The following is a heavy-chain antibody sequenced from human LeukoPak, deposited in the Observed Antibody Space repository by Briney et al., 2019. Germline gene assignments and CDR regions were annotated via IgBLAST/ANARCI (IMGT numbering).Heavy chain of an antibody. CDR1: GLIFDDYT. CDR2: ITSSSTII. D-gene: IGHD4/OR15-4a*01. CDR3: ARDRDVDYGNDGFDI. V-gene: IGHV3-48*04. J-gene: IGHJ3*02. Sequence: PGGSLRLSCAAPGLIFDDYTMHWVRQAPGKGLEWVSYITSSSTIIYYADSVRGRFTISRDNAKNSLYLQMNSLGAEDTAVYHCARDRDVDYGNDGFDIWGQGTTVTVSS.